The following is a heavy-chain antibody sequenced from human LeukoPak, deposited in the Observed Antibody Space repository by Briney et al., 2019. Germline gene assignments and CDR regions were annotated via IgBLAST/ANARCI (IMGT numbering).Heavy chain of an antibody. CDR2: ISGSGGST. J-gene: IGHJ3*02. Sequence: PGGSLRLSCAASGFTFSSYAMSWVPQAPGKGLEWVSAISGSGGSTYYADSVKGRFTISRDNSKNTLYLQMNSLRAEDTAVYYCAKDRGEWELLPDAFDIWGQGTMVTVSS. D-gene: IGHD1-26*01. V-gene: IGHV3-23*01. CDR3: AKDRGEWELLPDAFDI. CDR1: GFTFSSYA.